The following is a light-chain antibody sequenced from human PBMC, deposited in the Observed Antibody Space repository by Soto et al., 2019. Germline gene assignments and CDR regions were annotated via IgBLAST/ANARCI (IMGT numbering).Light chain of an antibody. J-gene: IGKJ2*01. CDR1: QSLLHSNGYNY. V-gene: IGKV2-28*01. CDR3: MQALQTPPYT. Sequence: IVMTQSPLSLPVTPGEPASISCRSSQSLLHSNGYNYLDWYLQKPGQSPPLLISLASYLASGVPDRFSGSGSGTDFTLKISRVEADDVGLYYCMQALQTPPYTFGQGNKLEIK. CDR2: LAS.